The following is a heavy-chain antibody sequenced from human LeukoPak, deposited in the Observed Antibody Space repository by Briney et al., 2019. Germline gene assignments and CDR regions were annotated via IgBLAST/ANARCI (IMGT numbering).Heavy chain of an antibody. V-gene: IGHV4-39*07. CDR1: DGSISSSSYF. J-gene: IGHJ4*02. D-gene: IGHD6-6*01. Sequence: QTSETLSLTCTVSDGSISSSSYFWGWIRQPPGKVLEWIGSIYYGGTTYYNPSLKSRVTISVDTSKNQFSLKLSSVTAADTAVYYCARVFYSARYFDYWGQGTQVTVSS. CDR2: IYYGGTT. CDR3: ARVFYSARYFDY.